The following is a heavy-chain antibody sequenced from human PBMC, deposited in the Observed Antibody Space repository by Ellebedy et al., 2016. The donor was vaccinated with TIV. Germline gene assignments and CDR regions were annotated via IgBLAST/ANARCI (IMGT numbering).Heavy chain of an antibody. CDR2: IKEDGSEK. J-gene: IGHJ4*02. D-gene: IGHD6-13*01. CDR3: ASGGSSWHSLEC. CDR1: GFIFSSYW. Sequence: GESLKISCAASGFIFSSYWMSWVRQAPGQGLEWVANIKEDGSEKYYVDSVKGRFTVSRDNAKNSLYLQMNSLRVEDTAVYYCASGGSSWHSLECWGQGTLVTVSS. V-gene: IGHV3-7*01.